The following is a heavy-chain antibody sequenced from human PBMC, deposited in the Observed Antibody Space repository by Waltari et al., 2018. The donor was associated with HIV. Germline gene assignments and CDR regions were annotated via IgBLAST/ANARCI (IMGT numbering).Heavy chain of an antibody. CDR2: MNPNTGDT. CDR3: ARGRTTQHDEDSDYYGDSQNGMDV. CDR1: GDTFPRHD. Sequence: QVHLAQSLAVVTKATASATVSCRASGDTFPRHDVLWDSQPIGHALGRMGWMNPNTGDTTSTQKFRGRVTMTRNTSTSPASLEGRSLGAEDMAVYYCARGRTTQHDEDSDYYGDSQNGMDVWGQGTTFSVYS. J-gene: IGHJ6*02. D-gene: IGHD5-12*01. V-gene: IGHV1-8*01.